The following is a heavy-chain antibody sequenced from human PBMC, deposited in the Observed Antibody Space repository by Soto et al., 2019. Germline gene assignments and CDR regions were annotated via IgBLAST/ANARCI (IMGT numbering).Heavy chain of an antibody. Sequence: EVQLVESGGGLVQPGRSLRLSCAASGFTFDDYAMHWVRQAPGKGLEWVSGISWNSGSIGYADSVKGRFTISRDNAKNYLYMQMNSLRAEDTALSYCAKDLRPWFGVVIRDAFDIWGQGTMVTVSS. V-gene: IGHV3-9*01. CDR2: ISWNSGSI. D-gene: IGHD3-3*01. CDR1: GFTFDDYA. CDR3: AKDLRPWFGVVIRDAFDI. J-gene: IGHJ3*02.